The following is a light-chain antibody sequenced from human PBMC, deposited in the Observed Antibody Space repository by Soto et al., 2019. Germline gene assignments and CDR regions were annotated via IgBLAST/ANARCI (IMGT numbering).Light chain of an antibody. V-gene: IGKV3-15*01. J-gene: IGKJ5*01. CDR1: QSVSSSY. CDR2: GAS. Sequence: EIVLTQSPGTLSLSPGEIATLSFRASQSVSSSYLAWYQQKPGQAPRLLIYGASSRATGIPARFTGSGSGTEFILTISSLQSEDFAVYYCQQYNNWPPITFGQGTRLEIK. CDR3: QQYNNWPPIT.